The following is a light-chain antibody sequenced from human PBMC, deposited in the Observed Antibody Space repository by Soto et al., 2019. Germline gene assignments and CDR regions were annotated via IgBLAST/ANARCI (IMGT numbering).Light chain of an antibody. Sequence: ISFNHSPSFVSASIRDRVTITSRATQGIKNYLAWSQQEPGIAPKLLIYAASTLQSGVPWRFSGSGSGTEFSLAISSLQPEDFATYYCQQRNSYPLTYGGGTKVDIK. CDR3: QQRNSYPLT. CDR2: AAS. V-gene: IGKV1-9*01. CDR1: QGIKNY. J-gene: IGKJ4*01.